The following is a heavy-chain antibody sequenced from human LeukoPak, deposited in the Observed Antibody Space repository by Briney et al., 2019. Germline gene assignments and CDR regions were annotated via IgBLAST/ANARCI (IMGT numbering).Heavy chain of an antibody. V-gene: IGHV3-23*01. Sequence: PGGSLRLSCAASGFTFSSYSMSWVRQAPGKGLEWVSAISGSGGSTYYADSVKGRFTISRDNSKNTLYLQMNSLRAEDTAVYYCAKSGDYGDYYYYYMDVWGKGTTVTISS. D-gene: IGHD4-17*01. J-gene: IGHJ6*03. CDR1: GFTFSSYS. CDR3: AKSGDYGDYYYYYMDV. CDR2: ISGSGGST.